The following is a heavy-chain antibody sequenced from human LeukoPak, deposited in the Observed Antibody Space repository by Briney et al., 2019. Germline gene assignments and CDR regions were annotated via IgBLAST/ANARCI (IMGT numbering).Heavy chain of an antibody. J-gene: IGHJ3*02. V-gene: IGHV4-4*02. Sequence: SGTLSLTCAVSGGSISSSNWWSWVRQPPGKGLEWIGEIYHSGSTNYNPSLKSRVTISVDKSKNQFSLKLSSVTAADTAVYYCARDLGEQQLVRLGDAFDIWGQGTMVTVSS. CDR3: ARDLGEQQLVRLGDAFDI. CDR2: IYHSGST. D-gene: IGHD6-13*01. CDR1: GGSISSSNW.